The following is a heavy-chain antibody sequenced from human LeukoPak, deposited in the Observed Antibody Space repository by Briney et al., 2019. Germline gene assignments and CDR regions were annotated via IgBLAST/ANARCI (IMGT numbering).Heavy chain of an antibody. CDR1: GFTFSNYW. D-gene: IGHD4-17*01. CDR2: IKNDGSST. J-gene: IGHJ5*02. CDR3: ARDPYGDSYNWFDP. V-gene: IGHV3-74*01. Sequence: GVLRLSCAASGFTFSNYWMHWVRQAPGKGLVWVSRIKNDGSSTNYADSVKGRFTISRDNAKNTLYLQMNSLRVEDTAVYFCARDPYGDSYNWFDPWGQGTLVTVSS.